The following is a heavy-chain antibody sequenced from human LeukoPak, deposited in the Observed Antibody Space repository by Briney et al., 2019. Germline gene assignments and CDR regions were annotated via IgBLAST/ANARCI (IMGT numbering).Heavy chain of an antibody. D-gene: IGHD2-21*02. CDR3: ARDGSDSFDH. CDR1: TFTFSSYG. Sequence: GGSLRLSCGASTFTFSSYGMSWVRQAPGKGLEWVSAISGSGGSTYYADSVKGRFTISRDNAKNSLYLQMNSLRDEDTAVYYCARDGSDSFDHWGQGTLVTVSS. V-gene: IGHV3-23*01. J-gene: IGHJ4*02. CDR2: ISGSGGST.